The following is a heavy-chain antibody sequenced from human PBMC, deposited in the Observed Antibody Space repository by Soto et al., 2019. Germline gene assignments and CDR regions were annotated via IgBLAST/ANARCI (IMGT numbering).Heavy chain of an antibody. J-gene: IGHJ4*02. Sequence: ASVKVSCKASGGTFSSYAISWVRQAPGQGLEWMGGIIPIFGTANYAQKFQGRVTITADESTSTAYMELSSLRSEDTAVYYCALGGSYGPFDYWGKGTLVTVSS. V-gene: IGHV1-69*13. CDR1: GGTFSSYA. D-gene: IGHD5-18*01. CDR2: IIPIFGTA. CDR3: ALGGSYGPFDY.